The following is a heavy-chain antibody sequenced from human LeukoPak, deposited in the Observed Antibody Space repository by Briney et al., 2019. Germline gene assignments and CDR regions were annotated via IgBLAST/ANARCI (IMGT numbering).Heavy chain of an antibody. V-gene: IGHV3-21*01. CDR1: GFTFSSYS. Sequence: GGSLRLSCAASGFTFSSYSMNWVRQAPGKGLEWVSSISSSSSYIYYADSVKGRFTISRDNAKNSLYLQMNSLRAEDTAVYYCARDSGYQLPLGYWGQGTLVTVSS. D-gene: IGHD2-2*01. J-gene: IGHJ4*02. CDR3: ARDSGYQLPLGY. CDR2: ISSSSSYI.